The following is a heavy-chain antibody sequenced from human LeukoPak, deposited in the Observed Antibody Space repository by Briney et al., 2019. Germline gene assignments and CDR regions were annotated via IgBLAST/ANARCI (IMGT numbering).Heavy chain of an antibody. CDR1: GGSISSNSHY. Sequence: SETLTLTCTVSGGSISSNSHYWAWIRQPPVKGLEWIGSIYYTGVTFYSPSLKSRVTISVDTSKNQFSLKVISVTAADTAVYYCAREEASAGDYWGQGTLVTVSS. CDR3: AREEASAGDY. J-gene: IGHJ4*02. V-gene: IGHV4-39*01. CDR2: IYYTGVT. D-gene: IGHD6-13*01.